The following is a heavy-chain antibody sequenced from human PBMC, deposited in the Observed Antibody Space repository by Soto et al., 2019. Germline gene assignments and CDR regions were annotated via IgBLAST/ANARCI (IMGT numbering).Heavy chain of an antibody. CDR3: AHSPGIAERRQVRNWFDP. CDR1: GFSLSTSGVG. CDR2: IYWDDDK. V-gene: IGHV2-5*02. D-gene: IGHD6-13*01. J-gene: IGHJ5*02. Sequence: QITLKESGPTLVKPTQTLTLTCTFSGFSLSTSGVGVGWIRQPPGKALEWLALIYWDDDKRYSPSLKSRLTITKDTSKNQVVLTMTNMDPVDTATYYCAHSPGIAERRQVRNWFDPWGQGTLVTVSS.